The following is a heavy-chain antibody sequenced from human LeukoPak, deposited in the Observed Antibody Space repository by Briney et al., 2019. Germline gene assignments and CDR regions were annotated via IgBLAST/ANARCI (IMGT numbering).Heavy chain of an antibody. CDR1: GLNVSKIY. Sequence: GGSLRLSCAASGLNVSKIYMSWVPPAPGQRLEWVSILYSGGSTYYADSVKGRFTISRDNSKNIVYLQMRSLRVEDTALYFCARMIGYCNPNCSPSWFDPWGQGALVTVSS. D-gene: IGHD2-15*01. CDR2: LYSGGST. V-gene: IGHV3-53*01. CDR3: ARMIGYCNPNCSPSWFDP. J-gene: IGHJ5*02.